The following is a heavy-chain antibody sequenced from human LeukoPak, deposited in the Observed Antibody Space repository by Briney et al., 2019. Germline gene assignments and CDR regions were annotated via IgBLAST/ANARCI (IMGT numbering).Heavy chain of an antibody. CDR1: GGSISTSNYY. D-gene: IGHD3-3*01. CDR3: ARGVTIFGVVIR. CDR2: IYYSGST. Sequence: SETLSLTCTVSGGSISTSNYYWGWIRQPPGKGLEWIGSIYYSGSTYYNPSLKSRVTISVDTSKNQFSLKLSSVTAADTAVYYCARGVTIFGVVIRWGQGTLVTVSS. V-gene: IGHV4-39*07. J-gene: IGHJ4*02.